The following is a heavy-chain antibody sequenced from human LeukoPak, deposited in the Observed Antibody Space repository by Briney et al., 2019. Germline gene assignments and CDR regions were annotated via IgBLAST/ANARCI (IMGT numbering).Heavy chain of an antibody. V-gene: IGHV4-39*01. Sequence: SETLSLTSTVSGGSISSNSYYWAWIRQPPGKGLEWTGTIYYSGSTFYNPSLKSRVTMSVDTSRNQFSLRLSSVTAADTAVYFCARHPQRSLGVTTSGPYYYTMDVWGQGTTVTVSS. CDR1: GGSISSNSYY. D-gene: IGHD2-21*02. CDR3: ARHPQRSLGVTTSGPYYYTMDV. J-gene: IGHJ6*02. CDR2: IYYSGST.